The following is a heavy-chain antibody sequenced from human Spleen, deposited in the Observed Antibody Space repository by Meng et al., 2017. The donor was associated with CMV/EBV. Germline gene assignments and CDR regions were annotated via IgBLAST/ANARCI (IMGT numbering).Heavy chain of an antibody. V-gene: IGHV3-30*02. D-gene: IGHD2-15*01. CDR2: IRSDGSNT. CDR1: GFTFSTYD. J-gene: IGHJ4*02. Sequence: CAASGFTFSTYDMHWVRQAPGKGLNWMAFIRSDGSNTYYADSVKGRFTISRDNSRNTLYLQMNSLRPEDTAVYYCAKGCSDHTCYIESWGQGALVTVSS. CDR3: AKGCSDHTCYIES.